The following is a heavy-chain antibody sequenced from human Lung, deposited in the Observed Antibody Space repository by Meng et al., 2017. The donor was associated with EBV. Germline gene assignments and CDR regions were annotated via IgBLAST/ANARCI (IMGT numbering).Heavy chain of an antibody. CDR2: TYYRSKWYN. Sequence: QVQLQQSGPGLVKPSQTLSLTFVISGDSVSSSSAAWTGIRQSPSRGLEWLGRTYYRSKWYNDYAVFVKSRITINPDTSKNQFSLQLNSVTPEDTAAYYCARGATSVFDLWGRGTLVTVSS. CDR3: ARGATSVFDL. V-gene: IGHV6-1*01. CDR1: GDSVSSSSAA. J-gene: IGHJ2*01.